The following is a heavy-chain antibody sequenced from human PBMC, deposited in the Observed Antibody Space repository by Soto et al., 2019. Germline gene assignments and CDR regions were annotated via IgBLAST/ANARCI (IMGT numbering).Heavy chain of an antibody. V-gene: IGHV1-69*06. CDR2: IIPIFGTA. J-gene: IGHJ5*02. D-gene: IGHD2-2*01. CDR1: GGTFSSYA. Sequence: SVKVSCKASGGTFSSYAISWVRQAPGRGLEWMGGIIPIFGTANYAQKFQGRVTITADKSTSTAYMELSSLRSEDTAVYYCARDVVVVPAADPSLNWFDPWGQGTLVTVSS. CDR3: ARDVVVVPAADPSLNWFDP.